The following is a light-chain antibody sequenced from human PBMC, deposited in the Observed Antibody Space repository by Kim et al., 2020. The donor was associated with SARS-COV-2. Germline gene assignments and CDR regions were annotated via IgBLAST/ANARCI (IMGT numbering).Light chain of an antibody. CDR3: QQASSFPRT. CDR1: QGIRNW. Sequence: SASVGDRVTITCRASQGIRNWLAWYQHKPGKAPKLLISGASNLQSGVPSRFSGSGSGTDFTFIISALQPEDFATYYCQQASSFPRTFGQGTKLEI. J-gene: IGKJ2*01. V-gene: IGKV1-12*01. CDR2: GAS.